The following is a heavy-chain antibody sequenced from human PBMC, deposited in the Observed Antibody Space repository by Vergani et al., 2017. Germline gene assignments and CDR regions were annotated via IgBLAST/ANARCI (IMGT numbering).Heavy chain of an antibody. J-gene: IGHJ6*03. CDR3: ARVNTETNVHLYYYYYMDV. V-gene: IGHV4-34*01. D-gene: IGHD4-11*01. CDR2: IDHTGRP. CDR1: GGSFTSYD. Sequence: QVQLQQWGGGLLKPSETLSLTCVVNGGSFTSYDWTWIRQSPGEGLEWVGDIDHTGRPDYNPSLKSQLTMSVDKSRNQFSLTLNSVTATDTAIYFCARVNTETNVHLYYYYYMDVWGQGTAVTVS.